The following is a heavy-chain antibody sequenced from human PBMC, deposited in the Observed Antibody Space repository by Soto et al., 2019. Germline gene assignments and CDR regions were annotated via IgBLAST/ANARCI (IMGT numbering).Heavy chain of an antibody. CDR3: AMTIPGSEYYYYGMDV. V-gene: IGHV1-3*01. CDR1: GYTFTRST. J-gene: IGHJ6*02. Sequence: ASVKVSCKTSGYTFTRSTMHWVRQAPGQRLEWMGWINAGNGNTRYSQKFQCRVTITRDTSASTAYMELSSLRSEDTAVYYCAMTIPGSEYYYYGMDVWGQGTTVTVSS. CDR2: INAGNGNT. D-gene: IGHD3-10*01.